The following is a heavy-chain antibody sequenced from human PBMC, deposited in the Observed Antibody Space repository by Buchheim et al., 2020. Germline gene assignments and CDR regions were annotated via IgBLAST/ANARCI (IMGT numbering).Heavy chain of an antibody. V-gene: IGHV4-4*02. CDR2: IFHSGNT. Sequence: QVQLQESGPGLVRPSGTLSLTCAVSGGSISTNWWSWVRQPPGKGLEWIAEIFHSGNTNYNPALKSRVTISIDKYTNQFSLTVSSVTAADTAVYYCTMSLHGVLVTDRYYCYGMDVWGQGT. J-gene: IGHJ6*02. CDR3: TMSLHGVLVTDRYYCYGMDV. D-gene: IGHD2-8*02. CDR1: GGSISTNW.